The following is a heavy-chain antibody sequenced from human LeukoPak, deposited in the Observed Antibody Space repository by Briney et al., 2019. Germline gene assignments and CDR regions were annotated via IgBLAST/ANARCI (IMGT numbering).Heavy chain of an antibody. D-gene: IGHD4-11*01. CDR1: GFIFSNYG. Sequence: PGGSLRLSCAASGFIFSNYGMHWVRQAPGQGLEWVTFIRYDGINKYYADSMKGRFTISRDNAKNSLYLQMNSLRAEDMALCYCAKGLYSNLLGFDYCGQGTLVTVSS. CDR2: IRYDGINK. J-gene: IGHJ4*02. CDR3: AKGLYSNLLGFDY. V-gene: IGHV3-30*02.